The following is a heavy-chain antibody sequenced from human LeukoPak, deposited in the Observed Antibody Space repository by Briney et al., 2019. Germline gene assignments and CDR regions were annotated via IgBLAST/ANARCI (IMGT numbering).Heavy chain of an antibody. D-gene: IGHD2-2*01. CDR1: GFTFSSYA. CDR3: AKRVVPAAIGSLNYYYGMDV. V-gene: IGHV3-23*01. J-gene: IGHJ6*02. Sequence: PGGSLRLSCAASGFTFSSYAMSWVRQAPGKGLEWVSAISGSGGSTYYADSVKGRFTISRDNSKNTLYLQMNSLRAEDTAVYYCAKRVVPAAIGSLNYYYGMDVWGQGTTVTVSS. CDR2: ISGSGGST.